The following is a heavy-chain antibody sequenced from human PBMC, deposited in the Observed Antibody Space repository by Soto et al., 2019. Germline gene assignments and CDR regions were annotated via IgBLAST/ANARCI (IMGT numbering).Heavy chain of an antibody. CDR1: GFTFSSYS. J-gene: IGHJ5*02. CDR2: ISSSSSYI. V-gene: IGHV3-21*01. Sequence: GGSLRLSCAASGFTFSSYSMNWVRQAPGKGLEWVSSISSSSSYIYYADSVKGRFTISRDNAKNSLYPQMNSLRAEDTAVYYCARGPYMVRGVINALDPWGQGTLVTVSS. CDR3: ARGPYMVRGVINALDP. D-gene: IGHD3-10*01.